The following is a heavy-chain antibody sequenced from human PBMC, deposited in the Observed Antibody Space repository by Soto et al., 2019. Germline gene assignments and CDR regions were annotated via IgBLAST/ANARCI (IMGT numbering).Heavy chain of an antibody. D-gene: IGHD1-1*01. V-gene: IGHV6-1*01. CDR1: GDSVSSNSAG. CDR2: TYYKSKWYY. Sequence: PSQTLSLTCDISGDSVSSNSAGWNWIRQTPSRGLEWLGRTYYKSKWYYTYAASVKSRITVSPDTSKNEFSLQLTSVTPENPAVYYCARGSWDDVSGHYYMDVWDKGTTDTVSS. J-gene: IGHJ6*03. CDR3: ARGSWDDVSGHYYMDV.